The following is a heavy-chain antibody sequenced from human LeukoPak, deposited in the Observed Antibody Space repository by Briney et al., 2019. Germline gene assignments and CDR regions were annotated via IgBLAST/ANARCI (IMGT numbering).Heavy chain of an antibody. Sequence: GGSLRLSCAASGFTFSSFGMHWVRQAPGKGLEWVAFIRYDGSNKYYADSVKGRFTISRDNSKNTLYLQMNSLRAEDTAVYYCAKDLSYYYDSSGRQDADYWGQGTLVTVSS. CDR2: IRYDGSNK. J-gene: IGHJ4*02. V-gene: IGHV3-30*02. CDR3: AKDLSYYYDSSGRQDADY. CDR1: GFTFSSFG. D-gene: IGHD3-22*01.